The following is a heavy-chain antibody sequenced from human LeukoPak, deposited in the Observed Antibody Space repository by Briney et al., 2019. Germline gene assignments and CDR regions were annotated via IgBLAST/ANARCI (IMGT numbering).Heavy chain of an antibody. D-gene: IGHD5-18*01. CDR1: GGTFSSYA. CDR3: ARDDSYGVYYYYYGMDV. CDR2: IIPILGIA. V-gene: IGHV1-69*04. Sequence: SVKVSCKASGGTFSSYAISWVRQAPGQGLEWMGRIIPILGIANYAQKFQGRVTITADKSTSTAYMEPSSLRSEDTAVYYCARDDSYGVYYYYYGMDVWGQGTTVTVSS. J-gene: IGHJ6*02.